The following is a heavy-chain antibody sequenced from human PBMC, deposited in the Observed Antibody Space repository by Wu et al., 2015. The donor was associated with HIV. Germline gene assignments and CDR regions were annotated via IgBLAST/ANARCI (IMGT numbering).Heavy chain of an antibody. CDR1: GGAFSSYA. D-gene: IGHD2-15*01. CDR2: IIPMLGIT. J-gene: IGHJ3*02. Sequence: QVQLVQSGAEVKKPGSSVKVSCKASGGAFSSYAITWVRQAPGQGLEWMGRIIPMLGITQIARELQGRVTITADESTSTAYLELNSLRSDDTAVYYCASPLPPYCRGYNCLDAFDIWGQGTMVTVSS. CDR3: ASPLPPYCRGYNCLDAFDI. V-gene: IGHV1-69*10.